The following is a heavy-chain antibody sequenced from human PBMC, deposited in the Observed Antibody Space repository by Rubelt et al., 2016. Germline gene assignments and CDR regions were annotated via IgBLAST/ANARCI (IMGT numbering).Heavy chain of an antibody. D-gene: IGHD6-13*01. CDR1: A. J-gene: IGHJ4*02. CDR2: IRSKPYCGTT. V-gene: IGHV3-49*03. Sequence: AMSWFRQAPGKELECVGFIRSKPYCGTTEYAASVSGRFTISRDDSKSIAFLQMNSLKTEDTAVYYCSRGRSSSWYYFDCWGQGTLVTVSS. CDR3: SRGRSSSWYYFDC.